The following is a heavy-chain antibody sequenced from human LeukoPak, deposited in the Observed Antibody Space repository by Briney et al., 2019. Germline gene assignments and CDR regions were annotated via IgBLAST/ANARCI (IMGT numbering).Heavy chain of an antibody. Sequence: PSETLSLTCTVSGGSISSYYWSWIRQHPGKGLEWIGYIYYSGSTYYNPSLKSRVTISVDTSKNQFSLKLSSVTAADTAVYYCARVRKDYDILTDAFDIWGQGTIVTVSS. CDR1: GGSISSYY. V-gene: IGHV4-59*06. CDR2: IYYSGST. D-gene: IGHD3-9*01. CDR3: ARVRKDYDILTDAFDI. J-gene: IGHJ3*02.